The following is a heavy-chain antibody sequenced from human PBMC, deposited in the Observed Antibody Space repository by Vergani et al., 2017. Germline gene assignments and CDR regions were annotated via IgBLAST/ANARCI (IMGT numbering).Heavy chain of an antibody. Sequence: QVQLQQWGAGLLKPLETLSLTCAVYGGSFSGYYWSWIRQPPGKGLEWIGEINHSGSTNNNPSLKSRVTISVDTSKNQFSLKLSSVTAADTAVYYCARVSGPVVRGHYGMDVWGQGTTVTVSS. V-gene: IGHV4-34*01. CDR2: INHSGST. CDR3: ARVSGPVVRGHYGMDV. J-gene: IGHJ6*02. D-gene: IGHD3-10*01. CDR1: GGSFSGYY.